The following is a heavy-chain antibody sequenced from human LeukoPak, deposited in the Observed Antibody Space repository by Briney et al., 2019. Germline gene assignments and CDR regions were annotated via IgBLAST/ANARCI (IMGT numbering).Heavy chain of an antibody. CDR2: ISGSGGST. CDR1: GFTFSSYA. V-gene: IGHV3-23*01. D-gene: IGHD3-3*01. CDR3: ASTENYDFWSGSPTPPDY. J-gene: IGHJ4*02. Sequence: GGSLRLSCAASGFTFSSYAMSWVRQAPGKGLEWVSAISGSGGSTYYADSVKGRFTISRDNSKNTLYLQMNSLRAEDTAVYYCASTENYDFWSGSPTPPDYWGQGTLVTVSS.